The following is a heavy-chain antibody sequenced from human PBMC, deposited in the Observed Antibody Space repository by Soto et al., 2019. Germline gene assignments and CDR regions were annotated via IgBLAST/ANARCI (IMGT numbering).Heavy chain of an antibody. D-gene: IGHD7-27*01. CDR1: GYIFTGYY. CDR2: INPNSGGT. V-gene: IGHV1-2*02. J-gene: IGHJ4*02. CDR3: ARAGRAGDRFSDS. Sequence: QVRLVQSGAEVKQPGASVKVSCKASGYIFTGYYLHWVRQAPGQGLEWMGWINPNSGGTKYEQTFQGRGTMTRDTSISTAYMELTSLRSDDTAMYYCARAGRAGDRFSDSWGQGTLVTVSS.